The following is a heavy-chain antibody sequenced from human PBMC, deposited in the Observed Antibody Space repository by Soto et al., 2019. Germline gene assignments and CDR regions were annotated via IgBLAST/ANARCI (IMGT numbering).Heavy chain of an antibody. J-gene: IGHJ4*02. CDR2: ISYDGSNK. D-gene: IGHD3-3*01. CDR3: ARSNEYDFWSGYPFDY. Sequence: GESLRLSCAASGFTFSSYAMRWVRQAPGKGLEWVAVISYDGSNKYCADSVKGRFTISRYNSKNTLYLQMNSLRAEDTAVYYCARSNEYDFWSGYPFDYWGQGTLVTVSS. CDR1: GFTFSSYA. V-gene: IGHV3-30-3*01.